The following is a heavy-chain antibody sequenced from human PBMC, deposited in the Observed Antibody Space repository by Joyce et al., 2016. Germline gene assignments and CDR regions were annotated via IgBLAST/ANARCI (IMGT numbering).Heavy chain of an antibody. CDR2: ISASGGST. J-gene: IGHJ4*02. Sequence: EVQLSESGGGLLQPGKSLRLSCAASGFIFSSYSMSWVRQAPGKGLEWVSAISASGGSTYYADSVRGRFTISRDNSKNTVYLQLNSLRAEDTAVFYCAKGLKTQTYSFDYWGQGTLVTVSS. CDR1: GFIFSSYS. V-gene: IGHV3-23*01. CDR3: AKGLKTQTYSFDY.